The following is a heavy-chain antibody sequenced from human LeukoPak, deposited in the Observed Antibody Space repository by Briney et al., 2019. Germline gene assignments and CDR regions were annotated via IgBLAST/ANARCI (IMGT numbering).Heavy chain of an antibody. Sequence: GASVKVSCKASGYTFTSCGISWVRQAPGQGLEWMGWISAYNGNTNYAQKLQGRVTMTTDTSTSTAYMELRSLRSDDTAVYYCARDFSITVPAAKGAAYYYYYYYMDVWGKGTTVTVSS. CDR3: ARDFSITVPAAKGAAYYYYYYYMDV. V-gene: IGHV1-18*01. CDR2: ISAYNGNT. J-gene: IGHJ6*03. D-gene: IGHD2-2*01. CDR1: GYTFTSCG.